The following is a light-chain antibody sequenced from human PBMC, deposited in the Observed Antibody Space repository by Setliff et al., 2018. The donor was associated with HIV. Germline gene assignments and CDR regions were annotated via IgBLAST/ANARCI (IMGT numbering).Light chain of an antibody. CDR3: GSWDTRLTTGVV. V-gene: IGLV1-51*01. J-gene: IGLJ3*02. CDR1: SSNIGKNY. Sequence: SVLTQPPSVSAAPGQKVTISCSGSSSNIGKNYVSWYQQLPGTAPKLLIYDYDQRPSGIPDRFSASKSGTSATLTITGLQTGDEADYYCGSWDTRLTTGVVFGGGTKVTVL. CDR2: DYD.